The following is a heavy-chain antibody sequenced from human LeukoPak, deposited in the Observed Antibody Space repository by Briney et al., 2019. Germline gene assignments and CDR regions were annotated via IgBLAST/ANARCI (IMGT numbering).Heavy chain of an antibody. Sequence: PSETLSLTCTVSGGSVSSSAYYWAWIRQPPGRGLEWIGSIFYSGSTFYNPSLRSRVTISLDTSKNQFSLMLSSLTAADTAVYYCATPGYSYGPLDYWGQGTLVAVSS. CDR2: IFYSGST. V-gene: IGHV4-39*07. CDR3: ATPGYSYGPLDY. J-gene: IGHJ4*02. D-gene: IGHD5-18*01. CDR1: GGSVSSSAYY.